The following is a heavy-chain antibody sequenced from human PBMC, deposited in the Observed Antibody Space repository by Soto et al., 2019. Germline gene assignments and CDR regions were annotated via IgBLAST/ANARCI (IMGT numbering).Heavy chain of an antibody. Sequence: QLQLQESGPGLVKPSETLSLTCTVSGGSISSSSYYWGWIRQPPGKGLEWIGSIYYSGSTYYTPSLKSRVTISVDPSKNQFSLKLSSVTAADTAVYYCATTATVLLDYWGQGTLVTVSS. D-gene: IGHD4-17*01. V-gene: IGHV4-39*01. J-gene: IGHJ4*02. CDR2: IYYSGST. CDR3: ATTATVLLDY. CDR1: GGSISSSSYY.